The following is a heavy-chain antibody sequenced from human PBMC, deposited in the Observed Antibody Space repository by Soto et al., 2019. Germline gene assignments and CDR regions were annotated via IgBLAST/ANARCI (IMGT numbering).Heavy chain of an antibody. D-gene: IGHD3-3*01. J-gene: IGHJ4*02. V-gene: IGHV1-69*06. Sequence: SVKVSCKASGGTFSSYAISWVRQAPGQGLEWMGGIIPIFGTANYAQKFQGRVTITADKSTSTAHMELSSLRSEDTAVYYCARSRPARYYDFWSGYAYYFDYWGQGTLVTVSS. CDR1: GGTFSSYA. CDR2: IIPIFGTA. CDR3: ARSRPARYYDFWSGYAYYFDY.